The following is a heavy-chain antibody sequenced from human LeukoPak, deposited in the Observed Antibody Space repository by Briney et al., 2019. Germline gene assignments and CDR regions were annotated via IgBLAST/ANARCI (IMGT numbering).Heavy chain of an antibody. CDR2: LSTSGAAT. D-gene: IGHD3-10*01. Sequence: GGSLRLSCAASGFTFSSFSMNWVRQAPGKGLEWVSTLSTSGAATYYADSVKGRFTISRDNSQNTLYLQMNSLRAEDTAVYYCARLPTIWFGELFRDNYGMDVWGQGTTVTVSS. J-gene: IGHJ6*02. CDR1: GFTFSSFS. V-gene: IGHV3-23*01. CDR3: ARLPTIWFGELFRDNYGMDV.